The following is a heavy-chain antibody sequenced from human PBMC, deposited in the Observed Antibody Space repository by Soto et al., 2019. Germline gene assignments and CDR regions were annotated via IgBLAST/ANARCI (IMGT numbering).Heavy chain of an antibody. Sequence: GGSLRLSCAASGFTFSSYGMHWVRQAPGKGLEWVAVISYDGSNKYYADSVKGRFTISRDNSKNTLYLQMNSLRADDTAVYYCAKETRFLEWLPRYYYYMDVWGKGTTVTVSS. CDR2: ISYDGSNK. CDR3: AKETRFLEWLPRYYYYMDV. J-gene: IGHJ6*03. V-gene: IGHV3-30*18. CDR1: GFTFSSYG. D-gene: IGHD3-3*01.